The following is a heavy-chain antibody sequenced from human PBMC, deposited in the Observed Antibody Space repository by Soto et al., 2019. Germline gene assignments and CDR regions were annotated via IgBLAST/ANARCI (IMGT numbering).Heavy chain of an antibody. Sequence: QVHLVQSGAEVKKPGASVKISCKASGYTFTLYAMHWVRQAPGQRLEWMGWINAANGNTKSSQKFQGRVTMTTDTSTTTAYMELRSLRSDDTAVYYCARVVPGAEAWFGPWGQGTLVTVSS. V-gene: IGHV1-3*01. CDR3: ARVVPGAEAWFGP. D-gene: IGHD2-2*01. CDR2: INAANGNT. CDR1: GYTFTLYA. J-gene: IGHJ5*02.